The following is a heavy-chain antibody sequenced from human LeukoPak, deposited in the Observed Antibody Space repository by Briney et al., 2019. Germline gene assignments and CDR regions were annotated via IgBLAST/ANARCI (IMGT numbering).Heavy chain of an antibody. J-gene: IGHJ4*02. CDR1: GGTFTSYA. Sequence: SVKVSCKASGGTFTSYAISWVRQAPGQGLEWMGGIIPIFGTANYAQKFQGRVTITADESTSTAYMELSSLRSEDTAVYYCARSAEVAGAYDYWGQGTLVTVSS. V-gene: IGHV1-69*01. CDR2: IIPIFGTA. D-gene: IGHD1-26*01. CDR3: ARSAEVAGAYDY.